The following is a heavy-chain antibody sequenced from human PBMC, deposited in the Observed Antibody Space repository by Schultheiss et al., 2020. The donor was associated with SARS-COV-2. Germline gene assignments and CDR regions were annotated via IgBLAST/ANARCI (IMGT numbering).Heavy chain of an antibody. CDR2: IRPDGREK. D-gene: IGHD4-11*01. J-gene: IGHJ6*03. V-gene: IGHV3-7*01. Sequence: GGSLRLSCAASGFTFSNFWMSWVRQAPSKGLEWVANIRPDGREKNYVDSVKGRFIISRDNSKNSLFLQMYSLRADDTAVYYCARDGDYSNYYYMDVWGKGTTVTVSS. CDR3: ARDGDYSNYYYMDV. CDR1: GFTFSNFW.